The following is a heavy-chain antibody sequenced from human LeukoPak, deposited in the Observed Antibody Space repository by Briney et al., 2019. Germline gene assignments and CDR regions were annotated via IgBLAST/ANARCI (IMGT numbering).Heavy chain of an antibody. CDR3: ARGPAAVHP. CDR2: ILHTGST. CDR1: GYSLTNHY. J-gene: IGHJ5*02. Sequence: KTSEILSLTCAVYGYSLTNHYWIWIRQPPGKGLEWIGEILHTGSTNYNPSFQSRVTISVDTSKNQFFLNLTSVTAADTAVFYCARGPAAVHPWGQGTLVTVSS. D-gene: IGHD6-13*01. V-gene: IGHV4-34*12.